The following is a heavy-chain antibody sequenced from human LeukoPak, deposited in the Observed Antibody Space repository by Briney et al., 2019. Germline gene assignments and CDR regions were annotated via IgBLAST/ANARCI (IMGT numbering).Heavy chain of an antibody. CDR3: ARVTAAALTYYYYMDV. Sequence: PGGSLRLSCAASGFTFSSYWMHWVRQAPGKGLVWVSHINTDGRSSNYADSVKGRFTISRENDKNPLYLQMNSLRAEDTAVYYCARVTAAALTYYYYMDVWGKGTTVTVSS. D-gene: IGHD6-13*01. V-gene: IGHV3-74*01. CDR1: GFTFSSYW. J-gene: IGHJ6*03. CDR2: INTDGRSS.